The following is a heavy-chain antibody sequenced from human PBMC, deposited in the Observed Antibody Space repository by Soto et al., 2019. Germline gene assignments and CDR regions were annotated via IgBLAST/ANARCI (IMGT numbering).Heavy chain of an antibody. CDR2: IYSGGRT. Sequence: EVQLVESGGGLVQPGGSLRLSCAASGFTVSSNYMSWVRQAPGKGLEWVSVIYSGGRTYYADYVKGRFTISRDNSKNTLYLSRTSLRAEDTAVYYCERVRRYDSRCGRDYWCQGTLVTVSS. V-gene: IGHV3-66*01. CDR3: ERVRRYDSRCGRDY. CDR1: GFTVSSNY. D-gene: IGHD3-22*01. J-gene: IGHJ4*02.